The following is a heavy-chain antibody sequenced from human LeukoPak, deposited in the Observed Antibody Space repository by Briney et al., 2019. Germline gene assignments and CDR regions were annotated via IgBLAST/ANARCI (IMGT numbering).Heavy chain of an antibody. CDR2: IYYTGST. D-gene: IGHD3-9*01. CDR1: GGSIINYY. V-gene: IGHV4-59*01. Sequence: SETLSLTCTVSGGSIINYYWSWLRQTPGKGLEWIGYIYYTGSTNYNPSLRNRVTISVDTSQNQFSLKMTSVTAADTAVYYCAVTRSRDDYFDYWGQGTLVAVSS. CDR3: AVTRSRDDYFDY. J-gene: IGHJ4*02.